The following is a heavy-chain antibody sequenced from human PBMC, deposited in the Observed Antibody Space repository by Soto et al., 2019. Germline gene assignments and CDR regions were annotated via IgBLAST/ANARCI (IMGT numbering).Heavy chain of an antibody. CDR1: GGSISSGSYY. CDR3: AREDRNYYDSSGYYQ. CDR2: IHSGGST. V-gene: IGHV4-31*02. Sequence: SETLSLTCPVSGGSISSGSYYWSWIRQHPGKGLEWIGYIHSGGSTNYKSSLKSRVTISKDTSKNQFSLNLGSVTAADTAVYYCAREDRNYYDSSGYYQWGQGTLVTVSS. J-gene: IGHJ4*02. D-gene: IGHD3-22*01.